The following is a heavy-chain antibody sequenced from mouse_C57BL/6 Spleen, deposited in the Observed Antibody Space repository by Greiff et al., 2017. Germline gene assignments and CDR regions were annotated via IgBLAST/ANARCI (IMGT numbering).Heavy chain of an antibody. V-gene: IGHV5-9-1*02. Sequence: EVKLVESGEGLVKPGGSLKLSCAASGFTFSSYAMSWVRQTPEKRLEWVAYISSGGDYLYYADTVKGRFTISRDNARNTLYLQMSSLKSEDTAMYYCTRVVHYYGSSDYYAMDYWGQGTSVNVSS. CDR3: TRVVHYYGSSDYYAMDY. D-gene: IGHD1-1*01. J-gene: IGHJ4*01. CDR1: GFTFSSYA. CDR2: ISSGGDYL.